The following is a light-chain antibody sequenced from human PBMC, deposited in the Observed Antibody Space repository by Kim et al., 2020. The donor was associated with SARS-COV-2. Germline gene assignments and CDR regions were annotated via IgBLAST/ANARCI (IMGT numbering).Light chain of an antibody. J-gene: IGLJ3*02. V-gene: IGLV3-1*01. CDR3: QAWDSSTWV. CDR1: KLGEKY. CDR2: QDS. Sequence: VSPGQTASITCSGDKLGEKYACWYQQKPGQSPVLVIYQDSKRPAGIPGRFSGSNSGNAATLTISGTQAMDEADYYCQAWDSSTWVFGGGTQLTVL.